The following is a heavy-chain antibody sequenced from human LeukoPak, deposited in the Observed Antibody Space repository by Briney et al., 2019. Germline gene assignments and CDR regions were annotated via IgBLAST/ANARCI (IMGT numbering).Heavy chain of an antibody. Sequence: PGGSLRLSCAASGFTFDDYGMSWVRQAPGKGLEWVSGINWNGGSTYYADSVKGRFTISRDNSKNTLYLQMNSLRAEDTAVYYCAKELRITMIVVVITYTAFDIWGQGTMVTVSS. CDR1: GFTFDDYG. D-gene: IGHD3-22*01. J-gene: IGHJ3*02. V-gene: IGHV3-20*04. CDR2: INWNGGST. CDR3: AKELRITMIVVVITYTAFDI.